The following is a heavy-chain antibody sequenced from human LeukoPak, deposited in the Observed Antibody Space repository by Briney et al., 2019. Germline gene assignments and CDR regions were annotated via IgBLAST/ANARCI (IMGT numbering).Heavy chain of an antibody. V-gene: IGHV3-30-3*01. CDR2: ISHDRSNN. D-gene: IGHD3-16*01. CDR1: GFTFSNYA. Sequence: PGRSLRLSCAASGFTFSNYAMHWARQAPGKGLEWVAFISHDRSNNCHADSVKGRFTISRDNSKNTLYLQMNRLTDEDTAVYYCAKGRTWRSGFDIWGQGTMVTVSS. CDR3: AKGRTWRSGFDI. J-gene: IGHJ3*02.